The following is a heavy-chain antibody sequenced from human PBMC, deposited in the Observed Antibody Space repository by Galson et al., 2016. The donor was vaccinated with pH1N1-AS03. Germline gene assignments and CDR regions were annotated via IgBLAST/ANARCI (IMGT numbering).Heavy chain of an antibody. CDR2: VGGVDGSL. CDR1: EFTFSIYA. D-gene: IGHD3-3*01. Sequence: SLRLSCAASEFTFSIYAMHWVRQAPGKGLEWVSGVGGVDGSLWYAESVKGRFTVSRDNSKGTLDLQMNSLRADDTAVYYCARGSGSPHWFDPWGQGTLVTVSS. CDR3: ARGSGSPHWFDP. V-gene: IGHV3-23*01. J-gene: IGHJ5*02.